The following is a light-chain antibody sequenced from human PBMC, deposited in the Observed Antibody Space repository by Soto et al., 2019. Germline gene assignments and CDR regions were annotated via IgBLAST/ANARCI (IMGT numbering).Light chain of an antibody. CDR3: GSLDSSLSAYV. V-gene: IGLV1-51*01. CDR2: DDD. CDR1: SSNIGGNS. Sequence: QSFLAQPPSVSAAPGQRVTISCSGSSSNIGGNSVSWYQQLPGTAPKLLIYDDDKRPSGIPDRFSGSKSGTSATLGITGFQTGDEADYYCGSLDSSLSAYVFGTGTKVTVL. J-gene: IGLJ1*01.